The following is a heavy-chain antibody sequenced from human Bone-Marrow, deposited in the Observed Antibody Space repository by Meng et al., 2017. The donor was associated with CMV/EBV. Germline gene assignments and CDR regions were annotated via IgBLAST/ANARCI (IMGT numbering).Heavy chain of an antibody. CDR2: IYYDGTNE. CDR3: ARYQLLTYYYYGMDV. J-gene: IGHJ6*02. D-gene: IGHD2-2*01. V-gene: IGHV3-30*12. Sequence: GESLKISCAASGFVFGSYGMHWVRQVPGKGLEWVALIYYDGTNEYYSDAVRGRFAISRDNSKNTVSLQMNSLRAEDTAVYYCARYQLLTYYYYGMDVWGQGTTVTVSS. CDR1: GFVFGSYG.